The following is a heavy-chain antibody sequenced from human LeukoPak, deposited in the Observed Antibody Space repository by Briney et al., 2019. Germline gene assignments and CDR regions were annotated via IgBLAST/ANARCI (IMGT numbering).Heavy chain of an antibody. CDR3: ATISRSVSSHFDY. J-gene: IGHJ4*02. V-gene: IGHV3-74*01. Sequence: AGSLRLSCAASGFTFSTYWMHWVRQAPGKELVWVSRINGDGSTTDYADSVKGRFTISRDNAKNTLYLQMNSLRAEDTSVYYCATISRSVSSHFDYWGQGTLVTVSS. CDR1: GFTFSTYW. D-gene: IGHD1-26*01. CDR2: INGDGSTT.